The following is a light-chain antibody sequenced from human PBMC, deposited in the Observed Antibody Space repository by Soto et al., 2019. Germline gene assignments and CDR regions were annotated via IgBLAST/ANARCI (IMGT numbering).Light chain of an antibody. CDR2: AAS. Sequence: IQMTHSPSSVSASVGARVTITCRASQDIGSYLAWYQQKPGKAPKLLIYAASTLQSGVPSRFSGSGSGTDVTLTISCLQSEDFATYSCQQYYSYPRTFGQGTKVDI. CDR1: QDIGSY. CDR3: QQYYSYPRT. J-gene: IGKJ1*01. V-gene: IGKV1-8*01.